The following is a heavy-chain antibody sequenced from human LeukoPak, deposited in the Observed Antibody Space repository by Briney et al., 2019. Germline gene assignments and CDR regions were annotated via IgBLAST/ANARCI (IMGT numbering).Heavy chain of an antibody. J-gene: IGHJ4*02. CDR1: GFTLSTYS. CDR2: ISRSSSTI. V-gene: IGHV3-48*02. Sequence: PGGSLRLSCAASGFTLSTYSMNWVRQAPGKGLEWVSYISRSSSTIYYADSVKGRFTISRDNAKNSLSLQTTSLRDEDTAVYYCARGRYYFDFWGQGTLVTVSS. CDR3: ARGRYYFDF.